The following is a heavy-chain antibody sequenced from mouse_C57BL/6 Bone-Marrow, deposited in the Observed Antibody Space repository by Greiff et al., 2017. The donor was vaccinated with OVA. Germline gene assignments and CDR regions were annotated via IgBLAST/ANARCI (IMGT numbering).Heavy chain of an antibody. J-gene: IGHJ3*01. CDR1: GYTFTSYW. V-gene: IGHV1-69*01. Sequence: QVQLQQPGAELVMPGASVKLSCKASGYTFTSYWMHWVKQRPGQGLEWIGEIDPSDSYTNYNQKFKGKSTLTVDKSSSTAYMQLSRLTSEGSAVYYGARGQLRVRAWFACWGQGTLVTVSA. CDR3: ARGQLRVRAWFAC. CDR2: IDPSDSYT. D-gene: IGHD3-2*02.